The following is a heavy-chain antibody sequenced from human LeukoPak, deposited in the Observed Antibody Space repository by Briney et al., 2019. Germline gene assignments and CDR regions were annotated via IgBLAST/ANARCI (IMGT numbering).Heavy chain of an antibody. Sequence: SVRVSFKASGGSFITYAISWVRQAPGQGGEWIGGIIPFLGTPSYAQTFHGRVTITADESTNTPYMAVSSLTSEDTALYYCARYKVPPHQDSSMVPGVYYYYGMDVWGLGTTVTVSS. J-gene: IGHJ6*02. D-gene: IGHD3-10*01. CDR2: IIPFLGTP. V-gene: IGHV1-69*13. CDR1: GGSFITYA. CDR3: ARYKVPPHQDSSMVPGVYYYYGMDV.